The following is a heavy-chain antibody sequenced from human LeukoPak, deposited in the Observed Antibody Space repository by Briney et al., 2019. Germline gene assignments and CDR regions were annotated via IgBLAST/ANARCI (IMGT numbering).Heavy chain of an antibody. D-gene: IGHD3-10*01. Sequence: PGGSLRLSCAASGFTFSSYAMSWVRQAPGKGLEWVSAISGSGGSTYYADSVKGRFTISRDNSKNTLYLQMNSLRVEHTAVYYCSKDRLWFGEFHFDYGGQETLVTVSS. J-gene: IGHJ4*02. CDR2: ISGSGGST. CDR3: SKDRLWFGEFHFDY. V-gene: IGHV3-23*01. CDR1: GFTFSSYA.